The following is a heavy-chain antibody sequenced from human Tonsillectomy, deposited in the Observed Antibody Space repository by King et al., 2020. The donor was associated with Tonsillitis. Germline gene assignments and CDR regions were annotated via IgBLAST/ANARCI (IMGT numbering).Heavy chain of an antibody. D-gene: IGHD1-26*01. CDR3: AKVSGSYRAQSPFGWFDP. J-gene: IGHJ5*02. V-gene: IGHV3-23*03. CDR2: IYSDGTST. Sequence: VQLVESGGGLEQPGGSLRLSCAVSGFSFSSYAMSWVRQAPGKGLEWVSVIYSDGTSTHYADSVKGRFTISRDNSKNTLYLQMNSLRAEDTAVYYCAKVSGSYRAQSPFGWFDPWGQGTLVTVSS. CDR1: GFSFSSYA.